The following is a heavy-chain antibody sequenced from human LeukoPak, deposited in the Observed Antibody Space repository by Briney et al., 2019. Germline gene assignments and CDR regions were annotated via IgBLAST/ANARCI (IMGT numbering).Heavy chain of an antibody. Sequence: ASVKVSCKASGYTFTGYYMHWVRQAPGQGLEWMGWINPNSGGTNFAQKFQGRVTMTRDTSISTAYMALSRLRSDDTAVYYCAREYYGRALDPWGQGTLVTVSS. CDR3: AREYYGRALDP. D-gene: IGHD2-21*01. J-gene: IGHJ5*02. CDR1: GYTFTGYY. V-gene: IGHV1-2*02. CDR2: INPNSGGT.